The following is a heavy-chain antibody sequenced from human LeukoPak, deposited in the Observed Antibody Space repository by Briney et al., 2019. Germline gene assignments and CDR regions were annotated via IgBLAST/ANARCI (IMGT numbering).Heavy chain of an antibody. CDR2: IYYTGDT. V-gene: IGHV4-39*01. CDR1: GGSISSSSYF. CDR3: ARQGFYDFWSGYPPFDF. Sequence: PSETLSLTCSVSGGSISSSSYFCGWIRQPPGKGLEYIGRIYYTGDTFYNPSLKSRVTISVDTSKNHFSLRLSSVTAADTAVYYCARQGFYDFWSGYPPFDFWGQGTLITVSS. D-gene: IGHD3-3*01. J-gene: IGHJ4*02.